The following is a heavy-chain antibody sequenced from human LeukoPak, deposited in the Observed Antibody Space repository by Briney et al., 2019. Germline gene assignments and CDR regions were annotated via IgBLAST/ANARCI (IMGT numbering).Heavy chain of an antibody. J-gene: IGHJ4*02. CDR1: GGSISRGVYS. CDR3: ARFYDSSGYYYFDY. Sequence: SQSLSLTCAVSGGSISRGVYSRGWIRQPPGKGLEWIGYIYHRGSTYYNPSLKSRVTVSVYRSKIQFSLNLSSVTAADTAVYYCARFYDSSGYYYFDYWGQGTLVTVSS. V-gene: IGHV4-30-2*01. CDR2: IYHRGST. D-gene: IGHD3-22*01.